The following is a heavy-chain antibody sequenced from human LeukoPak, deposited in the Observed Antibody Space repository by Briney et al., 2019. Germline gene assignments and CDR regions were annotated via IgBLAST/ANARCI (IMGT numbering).Heavy chain of an antibody. Sequence: GASVKVSCKASGYTFTGYYMHWVRQAPGQGLEWMGRINPNSGGTNYAQKFQGRVTMTRDTSTSTAYMELSRLRSDDTALYYCARDSFGFWDCYYQPLGQGSMVIVFS. D-gene: IGHD3-3*01. CDR1: GYTFTGYY. V-gene: IGHV1-2*06. J-gene: IGHJ5*02. CDR2: INPNSGGT. CDR3: ARDSFGFWDCYYQP.